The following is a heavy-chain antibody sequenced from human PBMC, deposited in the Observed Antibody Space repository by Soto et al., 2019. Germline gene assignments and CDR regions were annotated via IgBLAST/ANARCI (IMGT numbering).Heavy chain of an antibody. J-gene: IGHJ3*02. Sequence: SETLSLTCTVSGGSISSYYWSWIRQPPGKGLEWIGYIYYSGSTNYNPSLKSRVTISVDTSKNQFSLKLSSVTAADTAVYYCAREPYGSGLFDIWGQGTMVTVSS. V-gene: IGHV4-59*01. D-gene: IGHD3-10*01. CDR3: AREPYGSGLFDI. CDR1: GGSISSYY. CDR2: IYYSGST.